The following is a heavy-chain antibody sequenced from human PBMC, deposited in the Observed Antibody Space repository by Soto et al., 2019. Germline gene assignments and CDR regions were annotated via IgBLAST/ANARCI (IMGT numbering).Heavy chain of an antibody. D-gene: IGHD2-2*01. CDR2: IDRYGREK. J-gene: IGHJ4*02. Sequence: EVQLVESGGDLVQPGGSLRVSCAVSGLTFRGYWMAWVRQAPGNGLEGVARIDRYGREKRYVDSVKGRFTISRDNAEKPHYLLMRRLRVEDAAVNYGVTYCSRIRCTTSGAFYYWGQGTLITVSS. CDR1: GLTFRGYW. CDR3: VTYCSRIRCTTSGAFYY. V-gene: IGHV3-7*01.